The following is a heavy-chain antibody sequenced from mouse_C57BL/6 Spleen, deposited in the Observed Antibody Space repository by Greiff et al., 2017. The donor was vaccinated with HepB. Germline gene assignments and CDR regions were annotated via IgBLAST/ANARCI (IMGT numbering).Heavy chain of an antibody. CDR3: TVVAGDWYFDV. D-gene: IGHD1-1*01. V-gene: IGHV1-5*01. J-gene: IGHJ1*03. CDR1: GYTFTSYW. CDR2: IYPGNSDT. Sequence: VQLQQSATVLARPGASVKMSCKTSGYTFTSYWMHWVKQRPGQGLEWIGAIYPGNSDTSYNQKFKGKAKLTAVTSASTAYMELSSLTNEDSAVYYCTVVAGDWYFDVWGTGTTVTVSS.